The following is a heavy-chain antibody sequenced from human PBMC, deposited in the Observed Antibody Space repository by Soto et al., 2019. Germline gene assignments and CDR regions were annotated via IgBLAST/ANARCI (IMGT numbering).Heavy chain of an antibody. V-gene: IGHV1-8*01. Sequence: ASVKVSCKASGYTFTSYDINWVRQATGQGLEWMGWMNPNSGNTGYAQKFQGRVTMTRNTSVSTAYMELSSLRSEDTAVYYCARGIYYYASGDDAFYIRGQGTMVTVSS. D-gene: IGHD3-10*01. CDR1: GYTFTSYD. CDR2: MNPNSGNT. CDR3: ARGIYYYASGDDAFYI. J-gene: IGHJ3*02.